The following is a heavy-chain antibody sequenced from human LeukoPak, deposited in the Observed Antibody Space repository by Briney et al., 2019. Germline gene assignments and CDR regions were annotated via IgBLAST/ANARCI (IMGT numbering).Heavy chain of an antibody. CDR3: ARQAYSSSYLGY. D-gene: IGHD6-13*01. J-gene: IGHJ4*02. CDR1: GGSISSYY. CDR2: IYTSGST. V-gene: IGHV4-4*09. Sequence: PSETLSPTCTVSGGSISSYYWSWIRQPPGKGLEWIGYIYTSGSTNYNPSLKSRVTISVDTSKNQFSLKLSSVTAADTAVYYCARQAYSSSYLGYWGQGTLVTVSS.